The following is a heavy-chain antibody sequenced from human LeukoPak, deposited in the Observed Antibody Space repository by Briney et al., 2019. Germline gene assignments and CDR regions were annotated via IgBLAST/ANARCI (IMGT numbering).Heavy chain of an antibody. Sequence: GASVKVSCKASGYTFTSYAMHWVRQAPGQRLEWMGWINAGNGNTKYSQKFQGRVTITRDTSASTAYMELSSLRSEDTAVYYCARDLVESRVSGYSSSWSLYGMNVWGQGTTVTVSS. CDR2: INAGNGNT. CDR1: GYTFTSYA. CDR3: ARDLVESRVSGYSSSWSLYGMNV. D-gene: IGHD6-13*01. V-gene: IGHV1-3*01. J-gene: IGHJ6*02.